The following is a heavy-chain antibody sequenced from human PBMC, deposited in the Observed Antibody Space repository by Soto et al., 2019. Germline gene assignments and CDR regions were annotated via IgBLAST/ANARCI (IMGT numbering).Heavy chain of an antibody. CDR1: GLIFSDYA. CDR2: ISGSGDKT. D-gene: IGHD1-26*01. Sequence: GGSLRLSCAASGLIFSDYAMSWVRQAPGKGLECVACISGSGDKTFYADSVKGRFTISRDNSKNTVSLHMNSLRVDDTAVYFCAKDRFGIVGPVDYWGPGTLVTVS. J-gene: IGHJ4*02. CDR3: AKDRFGIVGPVDY. V-gene: IGHV3-23*01.